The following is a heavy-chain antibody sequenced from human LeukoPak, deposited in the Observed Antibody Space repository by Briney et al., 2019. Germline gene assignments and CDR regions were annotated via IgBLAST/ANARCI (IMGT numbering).Heavy chain of an antibody. CDR3: ARARQDIVVVPAAPRAFDI. CDR1: GGTFSSYA. CDR2: IIPIFGTA. J-gene: IGHJ3*02. Sequence: SVTVSCKASGGTFSSYAISWVRQAPGQGLEWMGGIIPIFGTANYAQKFQGRVTITTDESTSTAYMELSSLRSEDTAVYYCARARQDIVVVPAAPRAFDIWGQGTMVTVSS. D-gene: IGHD2-2*01. V-gene: IGHV1-69*05.